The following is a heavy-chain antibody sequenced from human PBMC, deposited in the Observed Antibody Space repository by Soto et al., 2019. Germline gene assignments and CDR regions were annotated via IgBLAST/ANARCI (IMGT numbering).Heavy chain of an antibody. CDR2: GYYSGNT. J-gene: IGHJ4*02. Sequence: TLSLTCTVSGGSISSGDYYWSWIRQPPGRGLEYIGYGYYSGNTFYNPSLNSRLRISVDTSINQFSLRLSSVTAADTAVYFCARAGWFGELTIDYWGPGILVTVSS. CDR3: ARAGWFGELTIDY. CDR1: GGSISSGDYY. V-gene: IGHV4-30-4*01. D-gene: IGHD3-10*01.